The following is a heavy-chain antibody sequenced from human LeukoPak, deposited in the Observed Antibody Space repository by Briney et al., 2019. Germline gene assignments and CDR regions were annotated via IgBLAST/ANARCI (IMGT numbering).Heavy chain of an antibody. D-gene: IGHD4-23*01. V-gene: IGHV3-74*01. CDR3: VRDLDLGAHSSFVS. Sequence: PGGSLRLSCAVSGFTFSTYFWMHWVRQAPGRGLVWVSRIRSDGGSSTYADSVKGRFTISRDNAKNTLYLQMNTLRAEDTAVYYCVRDLDLGAHSSFVSWGQGTLVSVSS. CDR1: GFTFSTYFW. J-gene: IGHJ4*02. CDR2: IRSDGGSS.